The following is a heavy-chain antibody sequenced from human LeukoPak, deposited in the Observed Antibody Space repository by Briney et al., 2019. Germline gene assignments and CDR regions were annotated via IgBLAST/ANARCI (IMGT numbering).Heavy chain of an antibody. V-gene: IGHV3-30*18. CDR3: AKDGGYSSGWYGGWFDP. CDR2: ITYDGSNK. CDR1: GFTFSSYG. J-gene: IGHJ5*02. D-gene: IGHD6-19*01. Sequence: GGSLRLSCAASGFTFSSYGMHWVRQAPGKGREGGAVITYDGSNKYYAESAKGRFTISRDNSKNTLYLQMNSRRAEDTAVYYCAKDGGYSSGWYGGWFDPWGQGTLVTVSS.